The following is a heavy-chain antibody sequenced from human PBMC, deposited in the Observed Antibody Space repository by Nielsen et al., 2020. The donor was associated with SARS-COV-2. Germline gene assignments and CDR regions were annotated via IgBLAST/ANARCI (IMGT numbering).Heavy chain of an antibody. D-gene: IGHD4/OR15-4a*01. V-gene: IGHV3-74*01. J-gene: IGHJ4*02. Sequence: GESLKISCAASGFSFSTYWMHWVRQAPGKGLVWVARINNDGSITNYADSVTGRFTISRDNAGNTLYLQMNSLRAEDTAVYYCAKDRAGATYARFDFWGQGTLVTVSS. CDR1: GFSFSTYW. CDR3: AKDRAGATYARFDF. CDR2: INNDGSIT.